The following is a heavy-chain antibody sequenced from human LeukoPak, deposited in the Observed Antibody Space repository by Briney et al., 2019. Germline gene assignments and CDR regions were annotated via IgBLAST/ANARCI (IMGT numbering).Heavy chain of an antibody. J-gene: IGHJ4*02. Sequence: GSVTVSCKASGYTFTGYYMHWVRQAPGQGLEWMGWINPKSGGTNYAQTFKGRSTITRDTSISTVYLELSRLRSDDTAVYYCASQEYYETGRKADVPFGYWGQGALVTVSS. CDR2: INPKSGGT. D-gene: IGHD3-10*01. CDR3: ASQEYYETGRKADVPFGY. V-gene: IGHV1-2*02. CDR1: GYTFTGYY.